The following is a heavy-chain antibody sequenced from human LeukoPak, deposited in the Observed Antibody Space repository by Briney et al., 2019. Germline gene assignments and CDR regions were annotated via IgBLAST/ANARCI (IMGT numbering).Heavy chain of an antibody. CDR1: GFTFINYA. J-gene: IGHJ6*02. D-gene: IGHD6-19*01. V-gene: IGHV3-23*01. CDR2: ISNSGDST. Sequence: GGSLRLSCAASGFTFINYAMSWVRQAPGKGLEWVSSISNSGDSTFYADSVKGRFTISRDNSKNTLYLQMNDLRAEDTAVYYCAKNSMRLVNYFYYGMDVWGQGTTVIVSS. CDR3: AKNSMRLVNYFYYGMDV.